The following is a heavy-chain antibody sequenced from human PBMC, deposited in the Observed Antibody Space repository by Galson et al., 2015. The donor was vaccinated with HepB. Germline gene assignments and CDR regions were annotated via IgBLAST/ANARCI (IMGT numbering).Heavy chain of an antibody. CDR1: GYSLSELS. V-gene: IGHV1-24*01. J-gene: IGHJ4*02. Sequence: SVKVSCKVSGYSLSELSIHWVRQAPGKGLEWVGGFAPEVDETIYAQRFQGTVTMTEDTSTDTAYMELRSLTSEDTAVYYCATGVLGGQDILTGYDSWGQGTLVTVSS. D-gene: IGHD3-9*01. CDR2: FAPEVDET. CDR3: ATGVLGGQDILTGYDS.